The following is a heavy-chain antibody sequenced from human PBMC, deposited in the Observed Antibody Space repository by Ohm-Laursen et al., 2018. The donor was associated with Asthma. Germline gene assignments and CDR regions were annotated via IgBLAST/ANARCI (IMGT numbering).Heavy chain of an antibody. V-gene: IGHV4-31*03. Sequence: SQTLSLTCTVSGDSISSGNNYWSWIRQHPGKGLEWIGYIYYSGITYSNPSLRSRVYISVDTSKNQFSLNLTPVTAADTAVYYCARGTFYYESTGYYFFDHWGQGALVTVSS. D-gene: IGHD3-22*01. J-gene: IGHJ4*02. CDR1: GDSISSGNNY. CDR2: IYYSGIT. CDR3: ARGTFYYESTGYYFFDH.